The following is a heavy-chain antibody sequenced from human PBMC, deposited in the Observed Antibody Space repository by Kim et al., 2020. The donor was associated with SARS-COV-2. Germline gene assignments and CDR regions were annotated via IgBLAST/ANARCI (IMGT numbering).Heavy chain of an antibody. D-gene: IGHD4-17*01. CDR1: GGSISSSSYY. CDR3: ARLDYGDYVFDY. V-gene: IGHV4-39*01. Sequence: SETLSLTCTVSGGSISSSSYYWGWIRQPPGKGLEWIGSIYYSGSTYYNPSLKSRVTISVDTSKNQFSLKLSSVTAADTAVYYCARLDYGDYVFDYWGQGTLVTVSS. CDR2: IYYSGST. J-gene: IGHJ4*02.